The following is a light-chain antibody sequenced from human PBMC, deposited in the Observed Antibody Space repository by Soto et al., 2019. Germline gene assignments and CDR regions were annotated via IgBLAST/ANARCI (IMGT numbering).Light chain of an antibody. J-gene: IGLJ2*01. CDR3: SSYAGSDNLV. Sequence: QSALTQPPSASGTPGQSVTICCTRTSSDVGGYNYVSWYQHHPGKAPKLMIYEVSKRPSGVPDRFSGSKSGNTASLTVSGLQAEDEADYYCSSYAGSDNLVFGGGTKLTVL. CDR2: EVS. V-gene: IGLV2-8*01. CDR1: SSDVGGYNY.